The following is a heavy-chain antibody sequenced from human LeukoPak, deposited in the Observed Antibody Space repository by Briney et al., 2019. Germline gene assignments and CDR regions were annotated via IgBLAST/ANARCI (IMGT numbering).Heavy chain of an antibody. Sequence: PSETLSLTCTVSGDSISSYYWSWIRQPPGKAVEWIAYISYSGSTNYNPSLKSRVTMSVDTPKNQFSLNLSSVTAADTAVYYCARDPSGWHYFDYWGQGTLVTVSS. CDR3: ARDPSGWHYFDY. V-gene: IGHV4-59*01. CDR2: ISYSGST. J-gene: IGHJ4*02. CDR1: GDSISSYY. D-gene: IGHD6-19*01.